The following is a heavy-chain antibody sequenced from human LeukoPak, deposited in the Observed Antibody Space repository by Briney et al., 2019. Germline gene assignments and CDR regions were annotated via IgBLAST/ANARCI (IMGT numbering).Heavy chain of an antibody. V-gene: IGHV3-7*03. J-gene: IGHJ6*02. D-gene: IGHD2-2*01. CDR1: GFTFSGYW. Sequence: QTGGSLRLSCAASGFTFSGYWMTWVRQAPGKGLEWVANIKQDGSERFYVDSVKGRFTISRDNAKNSLYLQMDSLRDGDTAVYYCARDSTDERYQVLSAYFYYYYGMDVWGQGTTVTVSS. CDR2: IKQDGSER. CDR3: ARDSTDERYQVLSAYFYYYYGMDV.